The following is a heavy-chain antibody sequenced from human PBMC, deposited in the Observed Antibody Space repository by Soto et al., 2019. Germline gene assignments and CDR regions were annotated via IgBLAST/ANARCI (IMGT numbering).Heavy chain of an antibody. D-gene: IGHD2-2*01. J-gene: IGHJ6*02. CDR2: TYYRSKWYN. CDR1: GDSVSSNSAA. V-gene: IGHV6-1*01. Sequence: SQTLSLTGVISGDSVSSNSAAWNWIRQSPSRGLEWLGRTYYRSKWYNDYAVSVKSRITINPDTSKNQFSLQLNSVTPEDTAVYYCARDPSILGVVVVPAAYGGYYYYYYGMDVWGQGTTVTVSS. CDR3: ARDPSILGVVVVPAAYGGYYYYYYGMDV.